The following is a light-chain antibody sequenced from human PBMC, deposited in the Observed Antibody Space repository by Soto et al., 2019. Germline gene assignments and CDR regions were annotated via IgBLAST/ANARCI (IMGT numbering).Light chain of an antibody. V-gene: IGKV1-5*03. CDR3: QQYNSYSWT. Sequence: DIQMTQSPSTLSASVGDRLTITCRASQSISSWLAWYQQKPGKAPKLLIYKASSLETGVPSRFSGSGSGTEFTLTISSLHPDDFATYYCQQYNSYSWTFGQGTKVEIK. J-gene: IGKJ1*01. CDR2: KAS. CDR1: QSISSW.